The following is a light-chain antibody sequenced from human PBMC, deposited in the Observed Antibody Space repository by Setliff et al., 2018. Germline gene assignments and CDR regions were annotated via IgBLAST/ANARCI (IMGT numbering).Light chain of an antibody. Sequence: QSVLAQPASVSGSPGQSITISCTGASSDIGDSNYVSWYQQHPGKAPKLIIYDVSDRPSGVSHRFSGSKSGNTASLTISGLLAEDEADYYCSSYTTSGTCVFGTGTKVTVL. J-gene: IGLJ1*01. CDR2: DVS. V-gene: IGLV2-14*01. CDR1: SSDIGDSNY. CDR3: SSYTTSGTCV.